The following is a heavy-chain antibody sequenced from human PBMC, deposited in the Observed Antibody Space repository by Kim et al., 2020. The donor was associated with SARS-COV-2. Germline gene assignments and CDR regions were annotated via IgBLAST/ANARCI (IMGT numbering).Heavy chain of an antibody. J-gene: IGHJ4*02. D-gene: IGHD5-12*01. CDR3: ARARDGYNWFFDY. V-gene: IGHV4-59*01. Sequence: PSLKSRVTISVDTSKSQFSLKLSSVTAADTAVYYCARARDGYNWFFDYWGQGTLVTVSS.